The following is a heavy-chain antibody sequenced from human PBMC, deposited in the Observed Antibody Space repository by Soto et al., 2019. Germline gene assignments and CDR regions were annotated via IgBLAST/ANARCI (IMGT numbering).Heavy chain of an antibody. CDR3: ARHVKGVVPPHPTFDD. J-gene: IGHJ4*02. V-gene: IGHV4-59*08. Sequence: SETLSLTCTVSGGSISSYYWSWIRQPPGKGLEWIGYIYYSGSTNYNPSLKSRVTISVDTSKNQFSLKLSSVTAADTAVYYCARHVKGVVPPHPTFDDWGQGTLVTVSS. D-gene: IGHD3-3*01. CDR2: IYYSGST. CDR1: GGSISSYY.